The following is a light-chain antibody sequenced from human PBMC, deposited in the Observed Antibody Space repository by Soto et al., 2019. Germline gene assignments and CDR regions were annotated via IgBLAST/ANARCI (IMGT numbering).Light chain of an antibody. CDR2: AAS. V-gene: IGKV1-39*01. CDR3: QQSYSTPLT. CDR1: QSISSY. J-gene: IGKJ4*01. Sequence: DIQMTQSPSSLSASVGDRVTITCRASQSISSYLNWYQQKPGKAPKLLIYAASSLQSGVPSRFSGGGSGTDFTLTISSLQHEDFATYYCQQSYSTPLTFGGGTKVEIK.